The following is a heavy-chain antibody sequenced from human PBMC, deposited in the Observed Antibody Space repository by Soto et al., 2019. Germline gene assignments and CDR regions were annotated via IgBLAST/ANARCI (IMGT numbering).Heavy chain of an antibody. V-gene: IGHV3-64*01. J-gene: IGHJ5*02. CDR1: GFTFSSYA. Sequence: EVQLVESGGGLVQPGGSLRLSCAASGFTFSSYAMHWVRQPPGKGLEYVSAISSNGGSTYYANSVKGRFTISRDNSKNTLYLEMGSLRAEDMAVYYCARGGYSYGPNWFDPWGQGTLVTVSS. CDR2: ISSNGGST. CDR3: ARGGYSYGPNWFDP. D-gene: IGHD5-18*01.